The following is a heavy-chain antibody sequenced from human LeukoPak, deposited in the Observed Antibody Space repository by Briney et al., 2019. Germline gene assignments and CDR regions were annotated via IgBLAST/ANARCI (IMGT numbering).Heavy chain of an antibody. CDR1: GGSFSGYY. Sequence: PSETLSLTCAVYGGSFSGYYWSWIRQPPGKGLEWIGEINHSGSTNYNPSLKSRVTISVDTSKKQFSLKLSSVTAADTAVYYCARLRQWFPYRYWYFDLWGRGTLVTVSS. J-gene: IGHJ2*01. V-gene: IGHV4-34*01. CDR3: ARLRQWFPYRYWYFDL. D-gene: IGHD3-22*01. CDR2: INHSGST.